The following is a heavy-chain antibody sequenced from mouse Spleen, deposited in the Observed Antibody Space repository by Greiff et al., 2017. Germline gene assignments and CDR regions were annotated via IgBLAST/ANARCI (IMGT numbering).Heavy chain of an antibody. D-gene: IGHD2-5*01. CDR3: ARTYYSNYGLVDYYAMDY. J-gene: IGHJ4*01. CDR1: GFTFSDYG. CDR2: ISSGSSTI. Sequence: EVMLVESGGGLVKPGGSLKLSCAASGFTFSDYGMHWVRQAPEKGLEWVAYISSGSSTIYYADTVKGRFTISRDNAKNTLFLQMTSLRSEDTAMYYCARTYYSNYGLVDYYAMDYWGQGTSVTVSS. V-gene: IGHV5-17*01.